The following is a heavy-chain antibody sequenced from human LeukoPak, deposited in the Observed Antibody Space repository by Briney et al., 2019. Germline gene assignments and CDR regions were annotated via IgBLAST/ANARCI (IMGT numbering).Heavy chain of an antibody. J-gene: IGHJ4*02. CDR3: ASSNWGEIDY. CDR2: IKQDGSEN. CDR1: GFTFSTYW. Sequence: GGSLRLSCGASGFTFSTYWMSWVRQAPGKGLKWVASIKQDGSENYYVDSVKGRFTISRDNAKSSLYLQMNSLRAEDTAVYYCASSNWGEIDYWGQGTLVTVSS. V-gene: IGHV3-7*01. D-gene: IGHD7-27*01.